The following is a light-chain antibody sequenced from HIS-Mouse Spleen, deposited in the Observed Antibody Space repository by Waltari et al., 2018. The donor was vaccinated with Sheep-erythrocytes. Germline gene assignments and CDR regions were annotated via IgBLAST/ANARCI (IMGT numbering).Light chain of an antibody. Sequence: DIQLTQSPSFLSASVGDRFTITCRASQGLSSYLAWYQQKPGKAPKLLIYAASTLQSGVPSRFSGSGSGTEFTLTISSLQPEDFATYYCQQLNSYPPAFGPGTKVDIK. V-gene: IGKV1-9*01. CDR2: AAS. J-gene: IGKJ3*01. CDR1: QGLSSY. CDR3: QQLNSYPPA.